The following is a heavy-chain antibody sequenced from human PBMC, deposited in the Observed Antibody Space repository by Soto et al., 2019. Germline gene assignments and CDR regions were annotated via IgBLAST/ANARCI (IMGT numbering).Heavy chain of an antibody. CDR1: GFTFSSYW. V-gene: IGHV3-7*04. D-gene: IGHD3-3*01. J-gene: IGHJ4*02. CDR2: IKQDGSEK. Sequence: PGGSLRLSCAASGFTFSSYWMSWVRQAPGKGLEWVANIKQDGSEKYYVDSVKGRFTIARDNAKNSLYLQMNSLRAEDTAVYYCARAFGVVNGGPFDYWGQGTLVTVSS. CDR3: ARAFGVVNGGPFDY.